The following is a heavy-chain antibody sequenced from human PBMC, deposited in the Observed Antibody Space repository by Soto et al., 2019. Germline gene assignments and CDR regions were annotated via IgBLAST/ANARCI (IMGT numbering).Heavy chain of an antibody. D-gene: IGHD3-3*01. CDR1: GYTFTSYA. J-gene: IGHJ4*02. CDR3: ARGGLRFLEWLSFLDFFDY. Sequence: QVQLVQSGAEVKKPGASVKVSCKASGYTFTSYAMHWVRQAPGQRLEWMGWINAGNGNTKYSQKFQGRVTITRDTSGSTAYMELSSLRSEDTAVDYCARGGLRFLEWLSFLDFFDYWGQGTLVTVSS. CDR2: INAGNGNT. V-gene: IGHV1-3*01.